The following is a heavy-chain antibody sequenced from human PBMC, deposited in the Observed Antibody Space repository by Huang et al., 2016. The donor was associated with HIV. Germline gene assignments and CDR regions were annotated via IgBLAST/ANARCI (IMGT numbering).Heavy chain of an antibody. J-gene: IGHJ5*02. CDR2: ISDDGRNK. CDR1: GFTFTNYA. Sequence: QVQLVESGGGLVQPGRSLRLSCAASGFTFTNYAIHWVRQAPGKGLEWVGLISDDGRNKFYADSVKGRFTISRENSKITLYLLMNSLRVDDTALYYCARSAVPGDGDWFDPWGQGTLVTVSS. D-gene: IGHD6-19*01. V-gene: IGHV3-30*04. CDR3: ARSAVPGDGDWFDP.